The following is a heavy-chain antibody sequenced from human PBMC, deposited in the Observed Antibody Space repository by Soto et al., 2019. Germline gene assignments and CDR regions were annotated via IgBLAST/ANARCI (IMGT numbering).Heavy chain of an antibody. CDR2: ISYDGSNK. CDR1: GLTFSSYA. D-gene: IGHD3-22*01. CDR3: ARAGGESSGYSNGDYPQTYYYYGMDV. J-gene: IGHJ6*02. Sequence: GGSLRLSCAASGLTFSSYAMHWVRQAPGKGLEWVAVISYDGSNKYYADSVKGRFTISRDNSKNTLYLQMNSLRAEDTAVYYCARAGGESSGYSNGDYPQTYYYYGMDVWGQGTTVTVSS. V-gene: IGHV3-30-3*01.